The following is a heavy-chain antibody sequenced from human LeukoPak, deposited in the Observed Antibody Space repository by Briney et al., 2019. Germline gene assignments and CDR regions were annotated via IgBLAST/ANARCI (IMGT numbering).Heavy chain of an antibody. J-gene: IGHJ3*02. CDR1: GYTFTSYG. D-gene: IGHD3-10*01. V-gene: IGHV1-18*01. CDR3: AREMYYYGSGSSGSSAFDI. Sequence: ASVKVSCKASGYTFTSYGISWVRQAPGQGLGWMGWISAYNGNTNYAQKLQGRVTMTTDTSTSTAYMELRSLRSDDTAVYYCAREMYYYGSGSSGSSAFDIWGQGTMVTVSS. CDR2: ISAYNGNT.